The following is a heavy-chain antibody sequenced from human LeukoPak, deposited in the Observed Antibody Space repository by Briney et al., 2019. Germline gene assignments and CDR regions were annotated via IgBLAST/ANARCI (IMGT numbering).Heavy chain of an antibody. D-gene: IGHD6-19*01. Sequence: ASVKVSCKASGYTFTSYGISWARQAPGQGLEWMGWISSYNGNTNYAQKLQGRVTMTTDTSTSTAYMELRSLRSDDTAVYYCARGNLLRWYSSGWYDGTVDEYFQHWGQGTLDTVSS. CDR1: GYTFTSYG. CDR2: ISSYNGNT. CDR3: ARGNLLRWYSSGWYDGTVDEYFQH. J-gene: IGHJ1*01. V-gene: IGHV1-18*01.